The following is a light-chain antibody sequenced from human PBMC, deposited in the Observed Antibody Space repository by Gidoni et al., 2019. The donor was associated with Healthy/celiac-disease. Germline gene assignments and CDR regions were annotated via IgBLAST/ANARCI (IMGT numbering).Light chain of an antibody. Sequence: EIVMTQSPATLSVSPGERATLSCKASQSVSSNLAWYQQKPGQAPRLLIYDASTRDTGIPARFSGSGSGTEFTLTISSLQSEDFAVYYCQQYDNWLMYTFGQXTKLEIK. J-gene: IGKJ2*01. V-gene: IGKV3-15*01. CDR1: QSVSSN. CDR3: QQYDNWLMYT. CDR2: DAS.